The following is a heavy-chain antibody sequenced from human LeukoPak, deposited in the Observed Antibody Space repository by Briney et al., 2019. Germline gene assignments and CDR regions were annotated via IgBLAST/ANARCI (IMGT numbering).Heavy chain of an antibody. CDR3: ARGI. V-gene: IGHV3-21*01. CDR1: GGSFSGYY. D-gene: IGHD3-10*01. Sequence: ETLSLTCAVYGGSFSGYYWSWIRQPPGKGLERVSSISSSSSYIYYADSVKGRFTISRDNAKNSLYLQMNSLRAEDAAVYYCARGIWGQGTLVTVSS. J-gene: IGHJ4*02. CDR2: ISSSSSYI.